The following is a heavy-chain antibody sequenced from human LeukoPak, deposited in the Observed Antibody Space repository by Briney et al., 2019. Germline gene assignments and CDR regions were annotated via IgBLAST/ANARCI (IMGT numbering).Heavy chain of an antibody. Sequence: GGYLRFYCAASGFTLSSYAMSWVRQAPGKGLEWGSSISASGGSTNYADSVKGRFTISRDNSKNTVYLQMNSLRADDTAVYYCAKVMKGSERLTMVRGVIIKTAGLYYMDVWGKGTTVTVSS. CDR3: AKVMKGSERLTMVRGVIIKTAGLYYMDV. CDR1: GFTLSSYA. D-gene: IGHD3-10*01. J-gene: IGHJ6*03. V-gene: IGHV3-23*01. CDR2: ISASGGST.